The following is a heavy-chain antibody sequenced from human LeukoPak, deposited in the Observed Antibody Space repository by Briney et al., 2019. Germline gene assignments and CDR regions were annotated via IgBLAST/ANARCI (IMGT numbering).Heavy chain of an antibody. Sequence: GGSLRLSCAVSGGTTDDYGMSWVRQAPGKGLVWVSRIKSDGRTNYADSVKGRFTISRDNAKNTVSLQMNSLRAEDTGVYYCARAPSEIGGYYPEYFRHWGQGTLVIVSS. D-gene: IGHD3-22*01. CDR1: GGTTDDYG. J-gene: IGHJ1*01. V-gene: IGHV3-74*01. CDR2: IKSDGRT. CDR3: ARAPSEIGGYYPEYFRH.